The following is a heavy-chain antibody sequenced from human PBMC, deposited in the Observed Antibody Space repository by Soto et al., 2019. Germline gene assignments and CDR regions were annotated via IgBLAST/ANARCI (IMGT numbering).Heavy chain of an antibody. Sequence: GGSLRLSCAASGFTFSSYAMSWVRQAPGKGLEWVSAISGSGGSTYYADSVKGRFTISRDNSKNTLYLQMSSLRAEDTAVYYCAKDRFLEWLFDYWGQGTLVTVSS. CDR2: ISGSGGST. CDR1: GFTFSSYA. J-gene: IGHJ4*02. V-gene: IGHV3-23*01. CDR3: AKDRFLEWLFDY. D-gene: IGHD3-3*01.